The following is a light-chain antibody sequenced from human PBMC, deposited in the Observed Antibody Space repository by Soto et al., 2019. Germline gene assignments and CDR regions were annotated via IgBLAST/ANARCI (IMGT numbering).Light chain of an antibody. V-gene: IGKV3-15*01. CDR2: GAS. J-gene: IGKJ1*01. CDR3: QQYNNWPSWT. CDR1: QSVSSY. Sequence: EKVMTQSPATLSMSPGERATLSCRASQSVSSYLAWYQQKPGQALRLLIYGASTRATGIPARFSGSGSGTEFTLTISSLQSEDFAVYYCQQYNNWPSWTFGQGTKVDIK.